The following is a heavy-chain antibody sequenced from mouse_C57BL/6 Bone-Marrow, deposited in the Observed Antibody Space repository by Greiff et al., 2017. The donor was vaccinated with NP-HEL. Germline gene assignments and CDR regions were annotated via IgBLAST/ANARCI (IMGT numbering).Heavy chain of an antibody. D-gene: IGHD1-1*01. V-gene: IGHV1-76*01. CDR3: ANYYYGSSDYAMDY. J-gene: IGHJ4*01. Sequence: QVQLQQSGAELVRPGASVKLSCKASGYTFTDYYINWVTQRPGQGLEWIARIYPGSGNTYYNEKFKGKATLTAEKSSSTAYMQLSSLTSEDSAVYFCANYYYGSSDYAMDYWGQGTSVTVSS. CDR2: IYPGSGNT. CDR1: GYTFTDYY.